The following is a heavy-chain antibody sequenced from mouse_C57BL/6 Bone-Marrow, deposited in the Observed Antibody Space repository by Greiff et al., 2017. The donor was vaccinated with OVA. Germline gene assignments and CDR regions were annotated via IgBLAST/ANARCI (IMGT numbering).Heavy chain of an antibody. CDR2: ISSGGDYI. Sequence: EVMLVESGEGLVKPGGSLKLSCAASGFTFSSYAMSWVRQTPEKRLEWVAYISSGGDYIYYADTVKGRFTISRDNARNTLYLQMSSLKSEDTAMYYCTRAPYYGSSPWYFDVWGTGTTVTVSS. CDR3: TRAPYYGSSPWYFDV. D-gene: IGHD1-1*01. CDR1: GFTFSSYA. J-gene: IGHJ1*03. V-gene: IGHV5-9-1*02.